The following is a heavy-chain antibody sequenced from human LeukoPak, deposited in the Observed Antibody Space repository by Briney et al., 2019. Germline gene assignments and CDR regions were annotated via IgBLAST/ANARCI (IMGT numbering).Heavy chain of an antibody. V-gene: IGHV3-74*01. J-gene: IGHJ4*02. D-gene: IGHD2-2*01. CDR2: INTDGSST. CDR1: GFTFSSYW. Sequence: GGSLRLSCAASGFTFSSYWMHWVRQAPGKGLVWVSRINTDGSSTSYADSVKGRFTISRDDAKNSLYLQMNSLRAEDTAVYYCARVVDIVVVPAARWRSAALDYWGQGTLVTVSS. CDR3: ARVVDIVVVPAARWRSAALDY.